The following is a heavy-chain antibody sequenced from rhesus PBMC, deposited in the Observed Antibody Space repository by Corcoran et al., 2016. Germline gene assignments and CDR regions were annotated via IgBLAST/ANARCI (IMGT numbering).Heavy chain of an antibody. CDR3: ARTGIQYFDY. D-gene: IGHD1-32*01. V-gene: IGHV2S2*01. J-gene: IGHJ4*01. CDR1: GFSLSTSGMR. Sequence: QVTLKESGPALVKPTQTLTLTCTFSGFSLSTSGMRVSWIRQPPGKALEWLARMDWDNGKYYSTSLKSRLTISKDTSKNQVVLTMTNMDPVDTATYYCARTGIQYFDYWGQGVLVTVSS. CDR2: MDWDNGK.